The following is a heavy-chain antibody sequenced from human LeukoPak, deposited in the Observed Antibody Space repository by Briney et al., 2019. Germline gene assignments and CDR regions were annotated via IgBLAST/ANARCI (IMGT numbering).Heavy chain of an antibody. CDR3: ASTMVRGSGIDY. CDR1: GGSISSYY. D-gene: IGHD3-10*01. V-gene: IGHV4-59*01. J-gene: IGHJ4*02. CDR2: IYYSGST. Sequence: SETLSLTCTVSGGSISSYYWSWIRQPPGKGLEWIGYIYYSGSTNYNPSLKSRVTISVDTSKNQFSLKLSSVTAADTAVYYCASTMVRGSGIDYWGQGTLVTVSS.